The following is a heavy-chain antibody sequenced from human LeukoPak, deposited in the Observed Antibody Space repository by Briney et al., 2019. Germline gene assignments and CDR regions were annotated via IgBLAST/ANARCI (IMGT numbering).Heavy chain of an antibody. J-gene: IGHJ6*04. D-gene: IGHD5-18*01. Sequence: SVKVSCKASGGTFSSYAISWVRQAPGQGLEWMGGIIPIFGTANYAQKFQGRVTITADESTSTAYMELSSLRSEDTAVYYCARDPVRGYSYGYYGMDVWGKGTTVTVPS. CDR1: GGTFSSYA. CDR3: ARDPVRGYSYGYYGMDV. CDR2: IIPIFGTA. V-gene: IGHV1-69*01.